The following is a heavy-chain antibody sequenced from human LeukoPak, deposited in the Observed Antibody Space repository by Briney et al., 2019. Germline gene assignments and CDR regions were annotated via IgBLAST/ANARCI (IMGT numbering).Heavy chain of an antibody. CDR3: ARGHRDNWLDP. V-gene: IGHV1-8*01. CDR2: MNPNSGNT. J-gene: IGHJ5*02. Sequence: ASVKVSCKASGYTFTNYDINWVRQATGQGLEWMGWMNPNSGNTGYAQKFQGRVTMTRNTSISTAYMELSSLTSDDTVVYYCARGHRDNWLDPWGQGTLVTVSS. CDR1: GYTFTNYD.